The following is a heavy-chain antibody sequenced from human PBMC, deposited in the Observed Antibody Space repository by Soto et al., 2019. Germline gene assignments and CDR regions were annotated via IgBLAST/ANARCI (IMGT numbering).Heavy chain of an antibody. CDR3: ARDLTGVGSSRYVGSFMDV. Sequence: SQTLSLTCAISGDSVSSNSAAWNWIRQSPSRGLEWLGRTYYRSKWYNDYAVSVKSRITINPDTSKNQFSLQLNSVTPEDTAVYYCARDLTGVGSSRYVGSFMDVWGQGTTVTVSS. D-gene: IGHD6-13*01. V-gene: IGHV6-1*01. J-gene: IGHJ6*02. CDR2: TYYRSKWYN. CDR1: GDSVSSNSAA.